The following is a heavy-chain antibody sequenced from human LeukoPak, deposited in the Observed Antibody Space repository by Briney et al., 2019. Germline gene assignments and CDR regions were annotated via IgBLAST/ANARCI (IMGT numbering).Heavy chain of an antibody. CDR2: ISYDGSNK. CDR1: GFTFSSYG. D-gene: IGHD5-24*01. CDR3: AKGGEMATN. V-gene: IGHV3-30*18. Sequence: GRSLRLSCAASGFTFSSYGMHWVRQAPGKGLEWVAVISYDGSNKYYADSVKGRFTISRDNSKNTLYLQMNSLRAEDTAVYYCAKGGEMATNWGQGTLVTVSS. J-gene: IGHJ4*02.